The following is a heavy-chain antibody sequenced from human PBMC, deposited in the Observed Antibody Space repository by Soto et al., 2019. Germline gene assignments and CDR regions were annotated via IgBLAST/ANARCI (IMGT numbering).Heavy chain of an antibody. CDR1: GYTFSNFA. V-gene: IGHV1-3*01. J-gene: IGHJ6*02. CDR3: ARHSGTPSSYYYYYGMDV. Sequence: GASVKVSCKASGYTFSNFAMHWVRQAPGQRLEWMGRINAGNWNTKYSQKFQGRVTITRDTSASTAYMELSSLRSEDTAVYYCARHSGTPSSYYYYYGMDVWG. CDR2: INAGNWNT. D-gene: IGHD3-10*01.